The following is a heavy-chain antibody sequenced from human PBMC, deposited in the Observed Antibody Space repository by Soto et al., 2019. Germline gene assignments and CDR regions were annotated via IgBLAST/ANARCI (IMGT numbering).Heavy chain of an antibody. CDR2: ISAYNGNT. D-gene: IGHD3-10*01. J-gene: IGHJ5*02. CDR1: GYTFTSYG. CDR3: ARDSITMVRGVGWFDP. Sequence: ASVKVSCKASGYTFTSYGISWVRQAPGQGLEWMGWISAYNGNTNYAQKLQGRVTMTTDTSTSTAYMELRSLRSDDTAVYYCARDSITMVRGVGWFDPWGQGTLVTVSS. V-gene: IGHV1-18*01.